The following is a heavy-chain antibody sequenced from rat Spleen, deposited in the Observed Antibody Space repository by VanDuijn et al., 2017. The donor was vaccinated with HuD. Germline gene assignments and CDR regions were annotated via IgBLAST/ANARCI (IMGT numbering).Heavy chain of an antibody. CDR1: GFTFSNYG. CDR2: ISYDGGST. D-gene: IGHD1-12*02. CDR3: ATDTFYDGTYYPGGFDY. Sequence: EVQLVESGGGLVQPGRSLKLSCAASGFTFSNYGMAWVRQTPTKGLEWVASISYDGGSTYYPDSVKGRFTISRDNAKSTLYLQMNSLRSEDTATYYCATDTFYDGTYYPGGFDYWGQGVMVTVSS. V-gene: IGHV5-29*01. J-gene: IGHJ2*01.